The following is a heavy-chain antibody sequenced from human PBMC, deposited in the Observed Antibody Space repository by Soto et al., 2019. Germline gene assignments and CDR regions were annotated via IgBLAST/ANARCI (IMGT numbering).Heavy chain of an antibody. D-gene: IGHD2-2*01. CDR2: INGGNGNT. CDR3: ATAIADDAFDI. V-gene: IGHV1-3*01. Sequence: QVQLVQSGAEVKKPGASVKVSCKASGYTFTSYAMHWVRQAPGQRLEWMGWINGGNGNTKYSQKLQGRVTITRDTSATTAYMELSSLRSDDTAVYYCATAIADDAFDIWGRGTMVTVSS. CDR1: GYTFTSYA. J-gene: IGHJ3*02.